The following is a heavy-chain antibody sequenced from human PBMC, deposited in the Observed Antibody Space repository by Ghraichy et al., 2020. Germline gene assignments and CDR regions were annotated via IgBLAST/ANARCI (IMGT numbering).Heavy chain of an antibody. J-gene: IGHJ3*02. CDR3: ARGRPPQNGSYPDAFDI. CDR1: GDSVSSSSYY. V-gene: IGHV4-39*07. D-gene: IGHD1-26*01. Sequence: SETLSLTCTVSGDSVSSSSYYWGWIRQPPGQGLEWITSIYFTGTTYYNPSLKSRVTMSVDTSTNQFSLRLTSVTAADTAVYYCARGRPPQNGSYPDAFDIGGQGTMITVSS. CDR2: IYFTGTT.